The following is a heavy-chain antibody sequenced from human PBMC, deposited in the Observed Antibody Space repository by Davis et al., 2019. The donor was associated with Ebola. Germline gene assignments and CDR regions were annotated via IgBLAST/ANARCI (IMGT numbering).Heavy chain of an antibody. CDR2: IYNGGRT. Sequence: GGSLRLSCAASGFTVSSNYMTWVRQAPGEGLEWVSVIYNGGRTFYADSVKGRFTISRHNLKNMLYLQMNSLRPEDTAVYYCGVQGDYWGQGTLVTVSS. J-gene: IGHJ4*02. CDR1: GFTVSSNY. V-gene: IGHV3-53*04. CDR3: GVQGDY.